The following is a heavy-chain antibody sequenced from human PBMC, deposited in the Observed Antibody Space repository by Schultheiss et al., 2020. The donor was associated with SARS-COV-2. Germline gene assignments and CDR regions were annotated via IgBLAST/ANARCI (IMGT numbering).Heavy chain of an antibody. D-gene: IGHD3-10*01. CDR1: GGSISSYY. Sequence: SETLSLTCTVSGGSISSYYWSWIRQPPGKGLEWIGSIYHSGYTYYNPSLKSRVTISVDTSKNQFSLKLSSVTAADTAVYYCARVEYYGSGSHDYWGQGTLVTVSS. J-gene: IGHJ4*02. CDR3: ARVEYYGSGSHDY. V-gene: IGHV4-59*12. CDR2: IYHSGYT.